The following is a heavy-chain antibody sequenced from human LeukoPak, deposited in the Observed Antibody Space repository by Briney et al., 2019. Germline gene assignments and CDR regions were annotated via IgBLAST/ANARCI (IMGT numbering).Heavy chain of an antibody. J-gene: IGHJ6*03. V-gene: IGHV1-69*05. CDR3: ARDRRGYSYGGMDA. CDR1: GGTFSSYA. Sequence: SVKVSCKASGGTFSSYAISWVRQAPGQGLEWMGRIIPIFGTANYAQKFQGRVTITTDESTSTAYMELSSLRSEDTAVYYCARDRRGYSYGGMDAWGKGPTVTVSS. CDR2: IIPIFGTA. D-gene: IGHD5-18*01.